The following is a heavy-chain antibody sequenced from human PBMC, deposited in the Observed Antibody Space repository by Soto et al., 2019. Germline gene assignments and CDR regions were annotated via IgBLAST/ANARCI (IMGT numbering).Heavy chain of an antibody. CDR3: ARLGAYCISTSCYYYYGMDV. J-gene: IGHJ6*02. CDR1: GYSFTSYW. V-gene: IGHV5-51*01. D-gene: IGHD2-2*01. CDR2: IYPGDSDT. Sequence: GESLKISCKGSGYSFTSYWIGWVRQMPGKGLEWMGIIYPGDSDTRYSPSFQGQVTISADKSISTAYLQWSSLKASDTAMYYCARLGAYCISTSCYYYYGMDVWGQGTTVTVSS.